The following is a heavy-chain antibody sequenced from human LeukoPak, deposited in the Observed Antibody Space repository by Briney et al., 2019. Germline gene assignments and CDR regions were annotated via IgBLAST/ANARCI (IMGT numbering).Heavy chain of an antibody. V-gene: IGHV4-39*01. CDR1: GGSVSSHTYY. CDR3: ARGLYDFWSGYYRS. D-gene: IGHD3-3*01. CDR2: MHYIGSS. J-gene: IGHJ5*02. Sequence: SSETLSLTCTVSGGSVSSHTYYWGWIRQPPGKGLEWIGSMHYIGSSYYNPSLKSRVTISIDTSKNQFSLNLSSVTAADTAVYYCARGLYDFWSGYYRSWGQGTLVTVSS.